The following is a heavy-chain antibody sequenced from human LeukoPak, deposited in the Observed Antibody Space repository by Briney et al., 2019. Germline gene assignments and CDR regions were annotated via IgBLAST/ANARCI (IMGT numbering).Heavy chain of an antibody. CDR3: ARLAYCGGDCYYYFDY. Sequence: SETLSLTCTVSGGSISSSSYYWGWIRQPPGKGLEWIGSIYYSGSTYYNPSLKSRVTISVDTSKNQFSLKLSSVTAADTAVYYCARLAYCGGDCYYYFDYWGHGTLVTVSS. CDR1: GGSISSSSYY. D-gene: IGHD2-21*02. CDR2: IYYSGST. J-gene: IGHJ4*01. V-gene: IGHV4-39*01.